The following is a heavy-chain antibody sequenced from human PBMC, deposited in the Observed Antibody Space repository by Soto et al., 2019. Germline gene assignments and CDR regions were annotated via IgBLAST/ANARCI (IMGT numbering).Heavy chain of an antibody. D-gene: IGHD4-17*01. CDR1: GFTFSSYW. CDR3: AKDYFRTTVIPGHWFDP. CDR2: IKQDGSEK. V-gene: IGHV3-7*01. J-gene: IGHJ5*02. Sequence: GGSLRLSCAASGFTFSSYWMSWVRQAPGKGLEWVANIKQDGSEKYYADSVKGRFTISRDNSKNTLYLQMNSLRAEDTAVYYCAKDYFRTTVIPGHWFDPWGQGTLVTVSS.